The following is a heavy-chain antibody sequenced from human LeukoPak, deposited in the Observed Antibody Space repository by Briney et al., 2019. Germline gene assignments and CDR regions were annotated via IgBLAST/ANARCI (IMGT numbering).Heavy chain of an antibody. CDR3: VNFGYSNTSYFSS. CDR1: KDTFTVYY. J-gene: IGHJ4*02. D-gene: IGHD5-12*01. V-gene: IGHV1-2*02. Sequence: VASVKVSCKASKDTFTVYYMHWVRQAPGQGFRWMGWINPNSGDTNYAEKFQGRITMTRDTSISTAYMELRSLTSDDTAVYYCVNFGYSNTSYFSSWGQGTLVTVSS. CDR2: INPNSGDT.